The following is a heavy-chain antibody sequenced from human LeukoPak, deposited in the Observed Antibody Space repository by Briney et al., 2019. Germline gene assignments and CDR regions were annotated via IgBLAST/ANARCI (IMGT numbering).Heavy chain of an antibody. J-gene: IGHJ5*02. CDR1: GGSISSYY. V-gene: IGHV4-59*01. Sequence: PSETLSLTCTVSGGSISSYYSSWIRQPPGKGLEWIGYIYYSGSTNYNPSLKSRVTISVDTSKNQFSLKLSSVTAADTAVYYCARGDYYGSGSQTNWFDPWGQGTLVTVSS. D-gene: IGHD3-10*01. CDR3: ARGDYYGSGSQTNWFDP. CDR2: IYYSGST.